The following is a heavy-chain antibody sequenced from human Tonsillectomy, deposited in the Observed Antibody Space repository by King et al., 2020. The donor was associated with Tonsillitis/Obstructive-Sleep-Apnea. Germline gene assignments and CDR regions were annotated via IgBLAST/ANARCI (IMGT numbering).Heavy chain of an antibody. J-gene: IGHJ3*02. CDR2: IYSGGST. CDR3: ASAYSWGVVAFDI. Sequence: VQLVESGGGLIQPGGSLRLSCAASGFTVSSNYMSWVRQAPGKGLEWVSVIYSGGSTYSADSVKGRFTISRDNSKNTLYLQMNSLRAEDTAVYYCASAYSWGVVAFDIWGQGTMVTVSS. CDR1: GFTVSSNY. V-gene: IGHV3-53*01. D-gene: IGHD2-21*01.